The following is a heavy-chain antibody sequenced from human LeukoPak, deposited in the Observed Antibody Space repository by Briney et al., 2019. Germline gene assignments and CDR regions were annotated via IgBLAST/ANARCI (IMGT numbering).Heavy chain of an antibody. V-gene: IGHV1-2*02. Sequence: ASVKVSCKASGYTFTGYYMHWVRQAPGQGLEWMGWINPNSGGTNYAQKFQGRVTMTRDTSISTAYMELSRLRSDDTAVYYCACIYTAMAEPFDYRGQGTLVTVSS. CDR3: ACIYTAMAEPFDY. CDR2: INPNSGGT. D-gene: IGHD5-18*01. CDR1: GYTFTGYY. J-gene: IGHJ4*02.